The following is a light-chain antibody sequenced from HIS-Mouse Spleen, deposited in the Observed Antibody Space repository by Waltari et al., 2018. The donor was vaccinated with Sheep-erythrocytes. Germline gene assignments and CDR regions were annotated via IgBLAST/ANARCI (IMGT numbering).Light chain of an antibody. V-gene: IGLV3-1*01. J-gene: IGLJ2*01. CDR1: KLGDKY. Sequence: SYELTQPPSVSVSPGQTASITCSGDKLGDKYACWYQQKPGQSPVLVIYQDSKRPSGIPERCSGSNSGNTATLTISGTQAMDEADYYGQAWDSSTVVFGGGTKLTVL. CDR2: QDS. CDR3: QAWDSSTVV.